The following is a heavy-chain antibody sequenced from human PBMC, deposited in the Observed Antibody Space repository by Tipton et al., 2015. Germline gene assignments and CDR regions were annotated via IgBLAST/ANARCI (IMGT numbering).Heavy chain of an antibody. J-gene: IGHJ6*02. CDR2: LAGSGGGR. Sequence: SLRLSCAASGFTVSSYYMNWVRQAPGKGLEWVSVLAGSGGGRLYSDSVMGRFTISRDNSNNTVYLQMNSLRAEDTAVYYCAKVRGFCTNYACQTYGMDVWGQGTTVTVSS. CDR1: GFTVSSYY. D-gene: IGHD2-8*01. CDR3: AKVRGFCTNYACQTYGMDV. V-gene: IGHV3-23*01.